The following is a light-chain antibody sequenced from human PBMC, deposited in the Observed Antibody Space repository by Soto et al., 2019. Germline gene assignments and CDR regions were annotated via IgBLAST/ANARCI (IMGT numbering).Light chain of an antibody. Sequence: QSALTQPASVSGSPGQSITISCTGTSSDVGGYSYVSWYQQHPGKAPKLMIYDVSNRPSGVSNRFSGSKSGNTASLTISGLQAEDEADHYCRSYTSSRTYVFGTGTKVTVL. CDR2: DVS. CDR1: SSDVGGYSY. CDR3: RSYTSSRTYV. J-gene: IGLJ1*01. V-gene: IGLV2-14*01.